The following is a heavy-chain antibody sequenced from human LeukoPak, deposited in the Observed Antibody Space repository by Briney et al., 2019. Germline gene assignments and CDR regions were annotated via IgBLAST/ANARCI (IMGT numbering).Heavy chain of an antibody. V-gene: IGHV1-2*06. Sequence: ASVKVSCKASGYTFTGYYMHWVRQAPGQGLEWMGRINPNSSGTNYAQKFQGRVTMTRDTSITTAYMDLSRLRSDDTAVYYCARGYNNGFDAFDIWGQGTMVTVSS. CDR2: INPNSSGT. D-gene: IGHD6-19*01. CDR1: GYTFTGYY. J-gene: IGHJ3*02. CDR3: ARGYNNGFDAFDI.